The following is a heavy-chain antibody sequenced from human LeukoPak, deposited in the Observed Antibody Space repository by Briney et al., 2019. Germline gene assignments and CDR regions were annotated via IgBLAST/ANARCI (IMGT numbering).Heavy chain of an antibody. D-gene: IGHD3-3*02. CDR1: GDSTYNSIYY. V-gene: IGHV4-39*01. Sequence: SETLSLTCTVSGDSTYNSIYYWAWIRQPPGKGLEWIGSIDYSGSTYYNPSLKSRVTMSVDTSKNQFSLNLSSVTAADTAVYYCARGQFWSGYSIWGQGTLVTVSS. CDR2: IDYSGST. J-gene: IGHJ4*02. CDR3: ARGQFWSGYSI.